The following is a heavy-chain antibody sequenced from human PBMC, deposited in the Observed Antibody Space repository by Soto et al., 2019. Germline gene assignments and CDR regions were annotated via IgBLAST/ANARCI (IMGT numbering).Heavy chain of an antibody. CDR1: GFSLSTSGMC. CDR2: IDWDDDK. D-gene: IGHD3-10*01. Sequence: YGPTLVNPTQTLTLTCTLSGFSLSTSGMCVSWIRQPPGKALECLSLIDWDDDKYYSTSLKTRLTISKDPSKNQLFLTMTNMDPVDTATYYCARGSGKYYGRDVWGQGTTVTV. J-gene: IGHJ6*02. V-gene: IGHV2-70*01. CDR3: ARGSGKYYGRDV.